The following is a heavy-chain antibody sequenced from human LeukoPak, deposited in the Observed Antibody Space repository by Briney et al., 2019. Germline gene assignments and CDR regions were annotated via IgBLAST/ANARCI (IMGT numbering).Heavy chain of an antibody. V-gene: IGHV1-2*02. D-gene: IGHD5-18*01. CDR2: INPNSGDT. Sequence: SVKVSCKASGSTFTGYYMHWVRQAPGQGLEWMGWINPNSGDTNSAQKFQGRVTLTRDTSISTAYMELSRLRSDDTAVYYCASGYRFGNWGQGTLVTVSS. J-gene: IGHJ4*02. CDR1: GSTFTGYY. CDR3: ASGYRFGN.